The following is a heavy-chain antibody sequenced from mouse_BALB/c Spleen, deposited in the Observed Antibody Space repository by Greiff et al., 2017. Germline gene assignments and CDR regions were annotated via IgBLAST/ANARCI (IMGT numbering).Heavy chain of an antibody. V-gene: IGHV5-6-2*01. J-gene: IGHJ3*01. CDR3: ARHGDYDYDWFAY. CDR2: INSNGGST. Sequence: DVMLVESGGGLVQPGGSLKLSCAASGFTFSSYTMSWVRQTPEKRLELVAAINSNGGSTYYPDTVKGRFTISRDNAKNTLYLQMSSLKSEDTALYYCARHGDYDYDWFAYWGQGTLVTVSA. CDR1: GFTFSSYT. D-gene: IGHD2-4*01.